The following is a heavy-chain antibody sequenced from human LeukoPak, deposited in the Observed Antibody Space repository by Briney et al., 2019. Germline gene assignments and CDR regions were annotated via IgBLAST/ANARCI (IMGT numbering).Heavy chain of an antibody. J-gene: IGHJ4*02. CDR2: IVHSGST. V-gene: IGHV4-34*12. Sequence: SETLSLTCGVYGGSFSGYYWSWIRQPPGKGLEWIGEIVHSGSTNYNPSLKSRVTISVDTSKNQFSLKLSSVTAADTAVYYCARSSIVGATSAFDYWGQGTLVTVSS. CDR1: GGSFSGYY. D-gene: IGHD1-26*01. CDR3: ARSSIVGATSAFDY.